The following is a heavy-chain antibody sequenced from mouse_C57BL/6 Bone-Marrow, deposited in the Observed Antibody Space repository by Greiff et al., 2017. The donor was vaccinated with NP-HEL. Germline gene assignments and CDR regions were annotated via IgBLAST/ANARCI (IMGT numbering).Heavy chain of an antibody. V-gene: IGHV1-69*01. CDR2: IDPSDGDT. D-gene: IGHD1-1*01. CDR1: GYTFTSSW. Sequence: QFQLQQSGAELVMPGASVKFSCKASGYTFTSSWMHWLRQRPGQGLRGMGGIDPSDGDTNYNQKFKGTSTLTVDKSSSTAYMQLSSLTSEDSAVYYCAREGDYYGSSYIYAMDYWGQGTSVTVSS. CDR3: AREGDYYGSSYIYAMDY. J-gene: IGHJ4*01.